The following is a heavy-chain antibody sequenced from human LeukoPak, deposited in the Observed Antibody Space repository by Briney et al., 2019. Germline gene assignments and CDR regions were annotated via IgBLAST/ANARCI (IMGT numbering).Heavy chain of an antibody. CDR2: IHYSGST. D-gene: IGHD3-3*01. Sequence: PSETLSLTCTVSGGSISSYYWSWIRQPPGKGLEWIGYIHYSGSTYYNPSLTSRVTISIDTTKNQFSLRLSSVTAADTAVYYCAREGSRDFWSGPVYYFDYWGQGTLVTVSS. J-gene: IGHJ4*02. CDR3: AREGSRDFWSGPVYYFDY. V-gene: IGHV4-59*01. CDR1: GGSISSYY.